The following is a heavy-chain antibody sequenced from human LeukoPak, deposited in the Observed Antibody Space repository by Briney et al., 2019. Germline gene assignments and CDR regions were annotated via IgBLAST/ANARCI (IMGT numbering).Heavy chain of an antibody. CDR1: GFTFSSYA. D-gene: IGHD3-16*01. Sequence: PGRSLRLSCAASGFTFSSYAMHWVRQAPGKGLEWVAVISYDGSNKYYADSVKGRFTISRDNSKNTLYLQMNSLRAEDTAVYYCARGAPWMITFGGVLDYWGQGTLVTVSS. CDR3: ARGAPWMITFGGVLDY. CDR2: ISYDGSNK. V-gene: IGHV3-30-3*01. J-gene: IGHJ4*02.